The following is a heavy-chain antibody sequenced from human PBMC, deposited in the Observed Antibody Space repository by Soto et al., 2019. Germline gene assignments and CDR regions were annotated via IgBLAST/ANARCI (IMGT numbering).Heavy chain of an antibody. CDR1: GFTFDDYA. CDR2: ISWDGGST. D-gene: IGHD3-22*01. J-gene: IGHJ3*02. CDR3: AKDIRDYYDSSGSFDAFDI. Sequence: GGSLRLSCAASGFTFDDYAMHWVRQAPGKGLEWVSLISWDGGSTYYADSVKGRFTISRDNSKNSLYLQMNSLRAEDTALYYCAKDIRDYYDSSGSFDAFDIWGQGTMVT. V-gene: IGHV3-43D*04.